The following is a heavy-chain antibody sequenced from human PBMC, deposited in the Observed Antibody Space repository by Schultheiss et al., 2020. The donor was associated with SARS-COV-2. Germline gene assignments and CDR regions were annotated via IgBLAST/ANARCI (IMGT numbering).Heavy chain of an antibody. J-gene: IGHJ6*02. CDR1: GFTFSSYG. CDR2: IWYDGSNK. Sequence: GGSLRLSCAASGFTFSSYGMHWVRQAPGKGLEWVAVIWYDGSNKYYADSVKGRFTISRDNSKNTLYLQMNSLRAEDTAVYYCARGGLLGPYYYYGMDVWGQGTTVTVSS. CDR3: ARGGLLGPYYYYGMDV. D-gene: IGHD2/OR15-2a*01. V-gene: IGHV3-33*01.